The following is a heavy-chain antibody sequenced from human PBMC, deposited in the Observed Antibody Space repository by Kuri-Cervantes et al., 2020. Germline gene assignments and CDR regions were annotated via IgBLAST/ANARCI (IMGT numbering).Heavy chain of an antibody. V-gene: IGHV4-34*01. CDR1: GGSFSGYY. Sequence: SETLSLTCAVYGGSFSGYYWSWIRQPPGKGLEWIGEINHSGSTNYNPSLKSRVTISTDTSKNQFSLKLNSVTAADTAVYYCARGRRNWIDPWGQGTLVTVSS. CDR3: ARGRRNWIDP. J-gene: IGHJ5*02. CDR2: INHSGST.